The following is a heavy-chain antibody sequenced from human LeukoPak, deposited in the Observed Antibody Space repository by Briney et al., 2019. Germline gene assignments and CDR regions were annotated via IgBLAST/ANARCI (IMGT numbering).Heavy chain of an antibody. Sequence: PGGSLRLSCAASGFTFSSYEMNWVRQAPGKGLEWVSYISSSGSTIYYADSVKGRFTFSRDNAKNSLYLQMNSLRAEDTAVYYCARDLREYDYVWGSYRFYYYYYGMDVWGQGTTVTVSS. CDR2: ISSSGSTI. V-gene: IGHV3-48*03. CDR1: GFTFSSYE. J-gene: IGHJ6*02. CDR3: ARDLREYDYVWGSYRFYYYYYGMDV. D-gene: IGHD3-16*02.